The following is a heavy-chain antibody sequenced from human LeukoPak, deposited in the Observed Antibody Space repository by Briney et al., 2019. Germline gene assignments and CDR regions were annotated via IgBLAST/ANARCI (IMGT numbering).Heavy chain of an antibody. V-gene: IGHV5-51*01. J-gene: IGHJ6*02. Sequence: GESLKISCKASGYRFTSYWIGWVRQMPGKGLEWMGVIHPGEYERRYSPSFEGQVTISADKSISTAYLQWSSLKASDTATYYCARRLMYGYGMDVWGQGTTVTVTS. CDR1: GYRFTSYW. CDR3: ARRLMYGYGMDV. D-gene: IGHD2-8*01. CDR2: IHPGEYER.